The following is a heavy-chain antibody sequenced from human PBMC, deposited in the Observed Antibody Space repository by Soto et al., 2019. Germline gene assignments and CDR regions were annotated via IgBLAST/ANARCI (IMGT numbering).Heavy chain of an antibody. D-gene: IGHD3-10*01. CDR2: IYYSGST. CDR3: ARVGGFGATTIDY. V-gene: IGHV4-30-4*01. CDR1: GGSISSVDYY. Sequence: QVQLQESGPGLVKPSQTLSLTCSVSGGSISSVDYYWSWIRQPPGKGLEWIGYIYYSGSTYYNPSLKSRVTISVDTSKNQFALRLSSVTAADTAVYYCARVGGFGATTIDYWGQGTLVTVSS. J-gene: IGHJ4*02.